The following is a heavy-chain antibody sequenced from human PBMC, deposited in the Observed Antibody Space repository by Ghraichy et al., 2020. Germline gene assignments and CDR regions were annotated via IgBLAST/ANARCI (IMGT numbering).Heavy chain of an antibody. Sequence: GGSLRLSCAASGFSVISNYMSWVRQAPGKGLEWVSLIHGRGTTSYIDSVKGRFTIPRDNSVNAVYLQLQSLRAEDTAVYYCARGGTAGALDLWGQGTLVTVAS. D-gene: IGHD6-13*01. CDR1: GFSVISNY. CDR3: ARGGTAGALDL. CDR2: IHGRGTT. V-gene: IGHV3-66*01. J-gene: IGHJ4*02.